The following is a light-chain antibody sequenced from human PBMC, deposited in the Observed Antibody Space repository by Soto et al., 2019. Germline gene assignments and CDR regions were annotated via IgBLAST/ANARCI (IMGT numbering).Light chain of an antibody. CDR1: RNIGSW. Sequence: DIQMTQSPSTLSASIGDRVTITCRASRNIGSWLAWYQQKAGKAPNLLIYKASTLETGVPSRFSGSASGTEFTLTISSLQPDDFATYYCQQHANYPITFGGGTKV. CDR3: QQHANYPIT. CDR2: KAS. J-gene: IGKJ4*01. V-gene: IGKV1-5*03.